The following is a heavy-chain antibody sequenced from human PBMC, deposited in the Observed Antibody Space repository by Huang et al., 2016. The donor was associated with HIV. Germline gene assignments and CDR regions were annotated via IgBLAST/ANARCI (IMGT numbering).Heavy chain of an antibody. V-gene: IGHV3-23*04. CDR2: MRGSGGNT. J-gene: IGHJ4*02. D-gene: IGHD3-3*01. CDR1: GFSFRSYA. CDR3: AKDFGVAAPYYFDL. Sequence: VESGGGSARSGGSLRLSCAASGFSFRSYAMGWVRQCPVKGLEWGSSMRGSGGNTYYADSVKGRFTISRNNFDKNTVYLQMNNLKAADSGIYYCAKDFGVAAPYYFDLWGQGTPVSVSS.